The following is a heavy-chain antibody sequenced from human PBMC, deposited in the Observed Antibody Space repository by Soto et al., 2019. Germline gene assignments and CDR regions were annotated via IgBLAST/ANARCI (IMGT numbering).Heavy chain of an antibody. Sequence: QVQLVQSGAEVKKPGASVKVSCKASGYTFTSYAMHWVRQAPGQRLEWMGWINAGNGNTKYSQKFQGRVTITRDTSASTSYMELSSLRSEDTAVEYCVRVGGELLGYGESLDYWGQGTLVTVSS. V-gene: IGHV1-3*01. CDR1: GYTFTSYA. D-gene: IGHD3-10*01. J-gene: IGHJ4*02. CDR3: VRVGGELLGYGESLDY. CDR2: INAGNGNT.